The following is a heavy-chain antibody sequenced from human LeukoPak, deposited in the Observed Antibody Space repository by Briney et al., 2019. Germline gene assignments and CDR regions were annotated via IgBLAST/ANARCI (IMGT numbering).Heavy chain of an antibody. J-gene: IGHJ4*02. CDR2: TYYRSKWYN. CDR1: GDSVSSNSAA. D-gene: IGHD3-10*01. V-gene: IGHV6-1*01. CDR3: AREKVYYGSGRQLDY. Sequence: SQTLSLTCAISGDSVSSNSAAWNWIRQSPLRGLEWLGRTYYRSKWYNDYAVSVKGRVTINPDTSKNQFSLQLNSVTAADTAVYYCAREKVYYGSGRQLDYWGQGTLVTVSS.